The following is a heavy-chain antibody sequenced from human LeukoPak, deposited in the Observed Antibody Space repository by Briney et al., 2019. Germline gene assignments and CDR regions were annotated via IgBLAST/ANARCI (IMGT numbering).Heavy chain of an antibody. V-gene: IGHV3-23*01. CDR1: GFNSNSYA. Sequence: GGSLRLPCAASGFNSNSYAMSWVRQAPGKGPEWVSAIVGDSVTFYTDSVKGRFTISRDNSRNTLYLQMTGLRVEDTAIYYCAKGNTQWELYDYWGQGTLVTVSS. J-gene: IGHJ4*02. CDR2: IVGDSVT. D-gene: IGHD4-23*01. CDR3: AKGNTQWELYDY.